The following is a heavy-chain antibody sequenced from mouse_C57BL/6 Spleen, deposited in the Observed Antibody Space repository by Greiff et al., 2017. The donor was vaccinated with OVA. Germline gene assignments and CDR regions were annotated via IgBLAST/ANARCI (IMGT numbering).Heavy chain of an antibody. CDR1: GYTFTDYY. D-gene: IGHD2-5*01. V-gene: IGHV1-76*01. Sequence: VQLQQSGAELVRPGASVKLSCKASGYTFTDYYINWVKQRPGQGLEWIARIYPGSGNPYYNEKFKGKATLTAEKSSSTAYMQLSSLTSEDSAVYFCARSYYSKGYFDYWGQGTTLTVSS. CDR3: ARSYYSKGYFDY. CDR2: IYPGSGNP. J-gene: IGHJ2*01.